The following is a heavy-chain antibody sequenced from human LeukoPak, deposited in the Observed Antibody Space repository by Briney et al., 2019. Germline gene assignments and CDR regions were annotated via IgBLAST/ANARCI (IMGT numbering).Heavy chain of an antibody. CDR3: ARVLGAYDYGDY. V-gene: IGHV3-7*01. CDR1: GFTFSSYW. J-gene: IGHJ4*02. Sequence: GGSLRLSCATSGFTFSSYWMSWVRQAPGKGLEWVANIKEDGSVKDHVDSVRGRFAISRDNAKNSLYLQMNSLTAEDTAVYYCARVLGAYDYGDYWGQGTLVTVSS. D-gene: IGHD3-10*01. CDR2: IKEDGSVK.